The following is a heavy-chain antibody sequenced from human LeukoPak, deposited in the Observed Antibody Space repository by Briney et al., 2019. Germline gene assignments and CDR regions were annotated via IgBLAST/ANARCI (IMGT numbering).Heavy chain of an antibody. Sequence: GGSLRLSCSASGFTFSRYAIHWVRQAPGKGLEYVSAISSNGGSTYYADSVKGRFTISRDNSKNTLYLQMSSLRAEDTAVYYCAKTIVGVTNWFDPWGQGTLVTVSS. V-gene: IGHV3-64D*06. D-gene: IGHD1-26*01. CDR1: GFTFSRYA. CDR2: ISSNGGST. J-gene: IGHJ5*02. CDR3: AKTIVGVTNWFDP.